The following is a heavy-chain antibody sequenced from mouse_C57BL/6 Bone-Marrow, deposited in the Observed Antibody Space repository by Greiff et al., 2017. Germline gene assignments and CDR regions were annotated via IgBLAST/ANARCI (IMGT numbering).Heavy chain of an antibody. Sequence: QVQLQQPGAELVKPGASVKLSCKASGYTFTGYWMHWVKQRPGQGLEWIGMIHPNSGSTNYNEKFKSKDTLTVDKSSSTAYMQLSSLTAEDSAVYYCATITTVVTTGSDYWGQGTTLTVSS. D-gene: IGHD1-1*01. V-gene: IGHV1-64*01. J-gene: IGHJ2*01. CDR1: GYTFTGYW. CDR2: IHPNSGST. CDR3: ATITTVVTTGSDY.